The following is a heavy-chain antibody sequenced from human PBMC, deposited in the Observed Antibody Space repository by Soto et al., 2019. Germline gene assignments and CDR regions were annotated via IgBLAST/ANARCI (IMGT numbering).Heavy chain of an antibody. Sequence: SETLSLTCTVSGGSISSYYWSWIRQPPGKGLEWIGYIYYSGSTNYSPSLKSRVTISVDTSENQLSLKLSSVTAADTAVYCCARDRSYYDSSGYWGYYYGMVCWCQGTTVTVYS. CDR3: ARDRSYYDSSGYWGYYYGMVC. CDR1: GGSISSYY. J-gene: IGHJ6*02. D-gene: IGHD3-22*01. CDR2: IYYSGST. V-gene: IGHV4-59*01.